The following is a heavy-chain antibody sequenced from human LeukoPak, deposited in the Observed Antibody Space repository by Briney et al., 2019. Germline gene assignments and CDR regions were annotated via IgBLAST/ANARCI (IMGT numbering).Heavy chain of an antibody. CDR1: GGSISSGDYY. CDR2: IYNSGST. V-gene: IGHV4-31*03. Sequence: PSETLSLTCTVSGGSISSGDYYWSWIRQHPGKGLEWIGYIYNSGSTYYNPSLKSRVTISVDTSKNQFSLKLNSVTAADTAVYFCARHGGSWTFDYWGQGTLVTVSS. D-gene: IGHD6-13*01. J-gene: IGHJ4*02. CDR3: ARHGGSWTFDY.